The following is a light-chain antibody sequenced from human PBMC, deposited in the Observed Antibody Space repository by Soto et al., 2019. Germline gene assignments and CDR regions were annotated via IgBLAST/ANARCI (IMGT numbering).Light chain of an antibody. CDR1: ESIDSF. CDR3: QQRTNWLYS. CDR2: DAS. V-gene: IGKV3-11*01. J-gene: IGKJ2*03. Sequence: EVVLTQSPGTLSLSPGERATLSCRASESIDSFLAWYQHKPGQAPRLLIYDASSRAAGIPARFSGRESGTDFTLTIRSLEPEDFALYYCQQRTNWLYSFGQGTQLEIK.